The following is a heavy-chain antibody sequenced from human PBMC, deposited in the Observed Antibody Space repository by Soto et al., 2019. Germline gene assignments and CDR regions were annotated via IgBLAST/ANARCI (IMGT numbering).Heavy chain of an antibody. Sequence: ASVKVSCTASGYTFTSYAMHWVRQAPGQRLEWMGWINAGNDNTKYSQKFQGRVTITRDTSASTAYMELSSPRSEDTAVYYCARDYTAAAGHPDYWGQGTLVTVSS. V-gene: IGHV1-3*01. D-gene: IGHD6-13*01. CDR1: GYTFTSYA. J-gene: IGHJ4*02. CDR3: ARDYTAAAGHPDY. CDR2: INAGNDNT.